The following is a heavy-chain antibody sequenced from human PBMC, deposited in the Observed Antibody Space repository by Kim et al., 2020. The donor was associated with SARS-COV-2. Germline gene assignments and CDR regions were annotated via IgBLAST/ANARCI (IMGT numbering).Heavy chain of an antibody. D-gene: IGHD6-13*01. CDR2: IKSKTDGGTT. V-gene: IGHV3-15*01. J-gene: IGHJ4*02. CDR3: TTGVGALLYSSSWYLVY. CDR1: GFTFSNAW. Sequence: GGSLRLSCAASGFTFSNAWMSWVRQAPGKGLEWVGRIKSKTDGGTTDYAAPVKGRFTISRDDSKNTLYLQMNSLKTEDTAVYYCTTGVGALLYSSSWYLVYWGQGTLVTVSS.